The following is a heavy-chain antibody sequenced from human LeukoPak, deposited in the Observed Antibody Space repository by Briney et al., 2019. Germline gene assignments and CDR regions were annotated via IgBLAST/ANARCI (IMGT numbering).Heavy chain of an antibody. CDR3: ARSPAVAGTGNDY. CDR2: MNPNSGNT. V-gene: IGHV1-8*01. J-gene: IGHJ4*02. CDR1: GYTFTSYD. Sequence: GASVTVSCKASGYTFTSYDINWVRQATGQGLEWMGWMNPNSGNTGYAQKFQGRVTMTRNTSISTAYMELSSLRSEDPAVYYCARSPAVAGTGNDYWGQGTLVTVSS. D-gene: IGHD6-19*01.